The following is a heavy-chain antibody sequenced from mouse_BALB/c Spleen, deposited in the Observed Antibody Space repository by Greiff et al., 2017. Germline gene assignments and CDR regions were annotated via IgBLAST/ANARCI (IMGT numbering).Heavy chain of an antibody. D-gene: IGHD3-1*01. CDR1: GFTFSSYT. CDR3: TRDRGYAMDY. CDR2: ISSGGSYT. V-gene: IGHV5-6-4*01. Sequence: EVKVVESGGGLVKPGGSLKLSCAASGFTFSSYTMSWVRQTPEKRLEWVATISSGGSYTYYPDSVKGRFTISRDNAKNTLYLQMSSLKSEDTAMYYCTRDRGYAMDYWGQGTSVTFSS. J-gene: IGHJ4*01.